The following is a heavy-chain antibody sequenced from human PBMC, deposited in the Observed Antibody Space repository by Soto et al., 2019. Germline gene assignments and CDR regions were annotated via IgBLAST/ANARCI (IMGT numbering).Heavy chain of an antibody. Sequence: GGSLRLSCAASGFTFSGYAMHWVCQAPGKGLEWVAVISYDGSNKYYADSVKGRFTISRDNSKNTLYLQMNSLRAEDTAVYYCARXGPDIVVVPAAIGGMDVWGQGTTVTVSS. J-gene: IGHJ6*02. D-gene: IGHD2-2*01. CDR1: GFTFSGYA. V-gene: IGHV3-30-3*01. CDR3: ARXGPDIVVVPAAIGGMDV. CDR2: ISYDGSNK.